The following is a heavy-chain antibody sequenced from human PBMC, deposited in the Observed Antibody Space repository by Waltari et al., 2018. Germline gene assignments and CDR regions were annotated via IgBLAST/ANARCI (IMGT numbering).Heavy chain of an antibody. Sequence: EVQLVQSGAEVKKAGESLKISCRGSGYRVTSYWIGWVRQMTGKGLEWMGLFDFADSETRYGPSFQGQVPSSADRSISTAYLQWDRLKTSDTATYFCAIQPPEGRLGSYFYSGMDVWGQGTTVTVSS. CDR3: AIQPPEGRLGSYFYSGMDV. CDR2: FDFADSET. D-gene: IGHD3-16*01. V-gene: IGHV5-51*01. J-gene: IGHJ6*02. CDR1: GYRVTSYW.